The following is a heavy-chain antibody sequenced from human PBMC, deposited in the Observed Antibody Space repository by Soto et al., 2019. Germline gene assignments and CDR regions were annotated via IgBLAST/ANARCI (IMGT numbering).Heavy chain of an antibody. V-gene: IGHV3-30*03. J-gene: IGHJ4*02. CDR2: ISYDGSDK. CDR1: GFTFSDYG. Sequence: QLQLVESGGGVVRPGRSLRLSCAASGFTFSDYGMHWVRQAPGTGLEWVAVISYDGSDKYYADSVKGRFTISRDNSKNRLYLQMNSLRAEDTAVYYCATMERLFDYWGQGTLVTVSS. D-gene: IGHD3-3*01. CDR3: ATMERLFDY.